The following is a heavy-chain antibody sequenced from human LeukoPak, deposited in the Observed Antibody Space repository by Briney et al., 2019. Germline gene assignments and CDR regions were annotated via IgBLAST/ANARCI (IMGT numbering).Heavy chain of an antibody. J-gene: IGHJ3*02. CDR2: INWNGGST. V-gene: IGHV3-20*04. CDR1: GFTFGDYG. CDR3: AREDYDSSGYQGGAFDI. Sequence: GGSLRLSCAASGFTFGDYGMSWVRQAPGKGLEWVSGINWNGGSTGYADSVKGRFTISRDNAKNSLYLQMNSLRAEDTALYYCAREDYDSSGYQGGAFDIWGQGTMVTVSS. D-gene: IGHD3-22*01.